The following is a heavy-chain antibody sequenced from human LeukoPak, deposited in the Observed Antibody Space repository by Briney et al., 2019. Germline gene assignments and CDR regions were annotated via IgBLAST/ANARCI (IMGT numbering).Heavy chain of an antibody. CDR2: IYYSGST. Sequence: PSETLSLTCTVSGGSISSGSYYWGWIRQPPGKGLEWIGSIYYSGSTYYNPSLKSRVTISVDTSKNQFSLKLSSVTAADTAVYYCARVVPAYYYYMDVWGKGTTVTVSS. CDR1: GGSISSGSYY. J-gene: IGHJ6*03. CDR3: ARVVPAYYYYMDV. V-gene: IGHV4-39*07. D-gene: IGHD2-2*01.